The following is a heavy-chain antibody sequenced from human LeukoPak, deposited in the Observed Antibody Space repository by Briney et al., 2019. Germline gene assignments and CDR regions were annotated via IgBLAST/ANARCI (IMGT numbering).Heavy chain of an antibody. D-gene: IGHD5-12*01. V-gene: IGHV3-74*01. Sequence: PGGSLRLSCEASGFTLSSSWMHWVRQAPGKGLEWVSRIRSDGQEANYADSVKGRFTIARDNAKNTLYLQMNSLRAEDTAIYYCARPTVTTINSLDDWGQGTLVTVSS. J-gene: IGHJ4*02. CDR2: IRSDGQEA. CDR3: ARPTVTTINSLDD. CDR1: GFTLSSSW.